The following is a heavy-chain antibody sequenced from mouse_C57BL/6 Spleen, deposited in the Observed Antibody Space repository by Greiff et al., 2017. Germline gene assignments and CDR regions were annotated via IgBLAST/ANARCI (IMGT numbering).Heavy chain of an antibody. CDR1: GYTFTSYW. V-gene: IGHV1-64*01. J-gene: IGHJ4*01. D-gene: IGHD2-5*01. CDR3: ARGSNYYAMDY. CDR2: IHPNSGST. Sequence: QVQLKESGAELVKPGASVKLSCKASGYTFTSYWMHWVKQRPGQGLEWIGMIHPNSGSTNYNEKFKSKATLTVDKSSSTAYMQLSRLTSEDSAVYYCARGSNYYAMDYWGQGTSVTVSS.